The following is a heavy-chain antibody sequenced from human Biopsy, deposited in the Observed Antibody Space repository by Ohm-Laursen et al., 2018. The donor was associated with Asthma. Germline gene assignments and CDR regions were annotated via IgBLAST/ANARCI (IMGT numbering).Heavy chain of an antibody. Sequence: GASVKVSCKAPGGTFSNFAISWVRQAPGQGLEWLGVIMTVFGTTNYAQKFQGRVTITADESTSTAYMVVTSLRSEDTAIYYCARCQVGYSSGWSLLLKKIYYSGMDVWGQGTAVTVSS. D-gene: IGHD6-19*01. J-gene: IGHJ6*02. CDR3: ARCQVGYSSGWSLLLKKIYYSGMDV. CDR1: GGTFSNFA. V-gene: IGHV1-69*13. CDR2: IMTVFGTT.